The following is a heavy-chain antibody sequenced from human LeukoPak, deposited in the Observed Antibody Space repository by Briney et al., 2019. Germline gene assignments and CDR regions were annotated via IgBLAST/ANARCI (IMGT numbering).Heavy chain of an antibody. V-gene: IGHV1-18*01. CDR3: ARDGMEDYYDSSGYSGIDY. CDR1: GYTFTSYG. J-gene: IGHJ4*02. Sequence: GASVKLSCKASGYTFTSYGISWVRQAPGQRLEWMGWISAYNGNTNYAQKLQGRVTMTTDTSTSTTYMDLSSLRSEDTAVYYCARDGMEDYYDSSGYSGIDYWGQGTLVTVSS. D-gene: IGHD3-22*01. CDR2: ISAYNGNT.